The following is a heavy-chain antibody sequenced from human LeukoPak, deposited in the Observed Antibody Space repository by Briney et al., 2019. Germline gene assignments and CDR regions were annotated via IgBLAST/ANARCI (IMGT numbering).Heavy chain of an antibody. CDR2: IRYDGSNK. Sequence: PGGSLRLSCAASGFTFSSYGMHWVRQGPGKGLEWVAFIRYDGSNKYHADSVKGRFTISRDNSKNTLYLQMNSLRAEDTAVYYCAKGDSSWYGIFDYWGLGTLVTVSS. D-gene: IGHD6-13*01. CDR3: AKGDSSWYGIFDY. J-gene: IGHJ4*02. V-gene: IGHV3-30*02. CDR1: GFTFSSYG.